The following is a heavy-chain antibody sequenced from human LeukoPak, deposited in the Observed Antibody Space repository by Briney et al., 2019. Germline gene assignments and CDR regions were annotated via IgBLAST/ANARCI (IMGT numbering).Heavy chain of an antibody. Sequence: PSETLSLTCTVSGGSISSYYWSWIRQPPGKGLEWIGYIYYSGSTNYNPSLKSRVTISVDTSKNQFSLKLSSVTAADTAVYYCARVGGSSWRFYYYYGMDVWGQGTTVTVSS. J-gene: IGHJ6*02. V-gene: IGHV4-59*01. D-gene: IGHD6-6*01. CDR2: IYYSGST. CDR3: ARVGGSSWRFYYYYGMDV. CDR1: GGSISSYY.